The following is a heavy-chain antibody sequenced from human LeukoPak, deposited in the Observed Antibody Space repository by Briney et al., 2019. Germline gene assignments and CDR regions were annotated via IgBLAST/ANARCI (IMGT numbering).Heavy chain of an antibody. V-gene: IGHV1-46*01. CDR1: RYTFTSYY. CDR2: ISPSGAST. CDR3: ARGSSRGPRDAFDF. D-gene: IGHD2-15*01. J-gene: IGHJ3*01. Sequence: ASVKVSCKASRYTFTSYYVHWVRQAPGQGLEWMGIISPSGASTSYAQKFQGRVTMTRDMSTSTVYMELSSLISEDTAVYYCARGSSRGPRDAFDFWGQGTMVTLSS.